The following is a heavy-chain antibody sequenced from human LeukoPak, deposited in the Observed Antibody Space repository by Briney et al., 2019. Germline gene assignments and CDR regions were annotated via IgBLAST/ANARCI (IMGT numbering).Heavy chain of an antibody. V-gene: IGHV4-39*01. CDR3: ARQTVLPATHFDF. Sequence: SETLSLTCTVSGGSFNSSSFFWGWIRQPPGKGLEWIGSIYLSGSTLYNPSLKSRLIMSVDTSKNQFSLKLTSVTAADTAMYYCARQTVLPATHFDFWGQGTLVTV. CDR1: GGSFNSSSFF. J-gene: IGHJ4*02. D-gene: IGHD2-15*01. CDR2: IYLSGST.